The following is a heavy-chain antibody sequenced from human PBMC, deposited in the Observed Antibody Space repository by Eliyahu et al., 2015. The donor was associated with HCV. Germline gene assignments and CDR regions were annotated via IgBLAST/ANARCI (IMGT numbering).Heavy chain of an antibody. V-gene: IGHV3-74*01. CDR2: ITDDGTKT. Sequence: EVQLVESGGGLIQPGGSLRLSCAASGSIFTTSWMHWVRQAPGKGLVWLARITDDGTKTLYADSVKGRFTISRDNAKNTLYLQMNSLRADDTAVYYCAAAPIRAAQYWGQGTLVTVSS. J-gene: IGHJ4*02. CDR3: AAAPIRAAQY. D-gene: IGHD2-2*01. CDR1: GSIFTTSW.